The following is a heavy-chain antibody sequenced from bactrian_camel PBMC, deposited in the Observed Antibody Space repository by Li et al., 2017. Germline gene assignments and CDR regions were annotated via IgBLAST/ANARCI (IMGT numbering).Heavy chain of an antibody. V-gene: IGHV3S53*01. J-gene: IGHJ4*01. Sequence: HVQLVESGGGSVQAGRSLRLSCRASGFKFADSEMAWYRQAPGNDCELVSSITRGGKKDYAESVKGRFTISQDNAKNTVYLQMNSLNPEDTAMYSCAAGHYASCDVGWSIGTGFEYWGRGTQVTVS. CDR2: ITRGGKK. CDR3: AAGHYASCDVGWSIGTGFEY. D-gene: IGHD4*01. CDR1: GFKFADSE.